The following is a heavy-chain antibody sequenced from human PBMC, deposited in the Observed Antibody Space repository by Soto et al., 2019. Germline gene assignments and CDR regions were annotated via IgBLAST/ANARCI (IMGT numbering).Heavy chain of an antibody. J-gene: IGHJ4*02. D-gene: IGHD3-22*01. CDR1: GVPIRSYY. V-gene: IGHV4-59*01. CDR3: ARYYYDSSGYLDY. CDR2: IYYSGST. Sequence: PSETLSLTFTVSGVPIRSYYWNWIRQPPGKGLEWIGYIYYSGSTNYNPSLKSRVTISVDTSKNQFSLKLSSVTDADTAVYYCARYYYDSSGYLDYWGQGTLVTVSS.